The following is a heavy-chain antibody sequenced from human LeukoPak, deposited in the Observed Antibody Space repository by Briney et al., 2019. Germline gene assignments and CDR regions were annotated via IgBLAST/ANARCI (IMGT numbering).Heavy chain of an antibody. CDR3: TRSKRFDF. CDR1: GFSFGDYA. CDR2: IRSKGYGETT. J-gene: IGHJ4*02. Sequence: GGSLRLSCTGSGFSFGDYAMSWFRQAPGKGLEWVGFIRSKGYGETTDYAASVKGRFIISRDDSKSIAYLQMNSLKTEDTAVYYCTRSKRFDFWGQGTLVTVSS. V-gene: IGHV3-49*03.